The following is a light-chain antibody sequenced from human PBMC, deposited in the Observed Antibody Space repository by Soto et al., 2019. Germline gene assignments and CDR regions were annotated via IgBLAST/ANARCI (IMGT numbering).Light chain of an antibody. Sequence: EIVLTQSPATLSLSPRERATLSCRATQSITNSLAWFQQKPGQAPRLLIYDASNRATGIPARFRGSGSGTDFTLTISSLEPEDFAVYFCQHRAGWPPALTFGGGTKVDIK. V-gene: IGKV3-11*01. CDR1: QSITNS. CDR2: DAS. J-gene: IGKJ4*01. CDR3: QHRAGWPPALT.